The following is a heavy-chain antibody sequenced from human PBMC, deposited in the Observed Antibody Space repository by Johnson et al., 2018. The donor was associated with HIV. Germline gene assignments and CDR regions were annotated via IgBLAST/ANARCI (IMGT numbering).Heavy chain of an antibody. D-gene: IGHD1-1*01. CDR1: GFTFSSYA. V-gene: IGHV3-30-3*01. J-gene: IGHJ3*02. CDR2: ISYDGTNK. Sequence: VHLVESGGGVVQPGRSLRLSCAASGFTFSSYAMHWVRQAPGEGLEWVAVISYDGTNKYYADSVKGRFTISRDNSKNTVYLQMNSLRADDTAMYYCARPLDWKDLSDALDIWGQGTMVSVSS. CDR3: ARPLDWKDLSDALDI.